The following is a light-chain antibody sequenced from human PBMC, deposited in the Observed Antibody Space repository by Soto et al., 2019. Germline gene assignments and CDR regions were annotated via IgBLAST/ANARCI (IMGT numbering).Light chain of an antibody. V-gene: IGLV1-44*01. CDR2: SNN. CDR3: AAWDDSLDGPV. CDR1: SSNIGSNT. Sequence: QSVLTQPPSASGAPGQRVTISCSGSSSNIGSNTVNWYQQFPGTAPRVLMYSNNQRPSGVPDRFSGSKSGTSVFLAISGLQSDDEADYYCAAWDDSLDGPVFGGGTKRPS. J-gene: IGLJ3*02.